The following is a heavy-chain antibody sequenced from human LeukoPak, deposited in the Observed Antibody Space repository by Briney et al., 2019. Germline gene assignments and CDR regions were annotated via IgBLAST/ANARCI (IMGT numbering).Heavy chain of an antibody. D-gene: IGHD6-13*01. J-gene: IGHJ6*03. CDR2: ITSRSSYI. CDR1: GFTFSTYS. Sequence: GGSLRLSCAVSGFTFSTYSMNWVRQAPGKGLEWVSSITSRSSYIYYADSARGRFTISRDDARNSLYLQMNSLRAEDTAVYYCSRGRATSSWVYYYMDVWGKGTTVTVSS. V-gene: IGHV3-21*01. CDR3: SRGRATSSWVYYYMDV.